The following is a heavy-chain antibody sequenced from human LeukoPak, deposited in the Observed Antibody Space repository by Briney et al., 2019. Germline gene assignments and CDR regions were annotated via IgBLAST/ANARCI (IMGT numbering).Heavy chain of an antibody. Sequence: GGSLRLSCVGSGFTFSNYLMNWVRQAPGKGLEWVSFISSTGGTIYYADAVKGQFTVSRDNAKNSLLLQMNSLRAEDTALYYCARGYSRAAFDIWGQGTMVTVSS. CDR3: ARGYSRAAFDI. CDR2: ISSTGGTI. CDR1: GFTFSNYL. D-gene: IGHD2-15*01. V-gene: IGHV3-48*01. J-gene: IGHJ3*02.